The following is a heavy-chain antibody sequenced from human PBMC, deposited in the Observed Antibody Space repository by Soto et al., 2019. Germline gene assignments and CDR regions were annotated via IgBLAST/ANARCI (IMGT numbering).Heavy chain of an antibody. CDR3: ARDVGQWRYHWFDP. J-gene: IGHJ5*02. Sequence: PSVTLPLSSTVSGGSSSSYCWSCIRQHPGKGLERIGYIYYSGSTNYNPSLKSRVTISVDTSKNQFSLKLSSVAAADTAVYYCARDVGQWRYHWFDPWGQGTLVTVSS. CDR2: IYYSGST. V-gene: IGHV4-59*01. D-gene: IGHD6-19*01. CDR1: GGSSSSYC.